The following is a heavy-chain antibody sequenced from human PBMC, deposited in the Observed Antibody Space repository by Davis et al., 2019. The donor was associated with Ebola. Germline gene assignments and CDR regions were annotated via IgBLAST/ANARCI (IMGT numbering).Heavy chain of an antibody. CDR3: AREVVVVVAANSQYYYGMDV. CDR1: GYTFTGYD. CDR2: INPSGGST. J-gene: IGHJ6*04. D-gene: IGHD2-15*01. V-gene: IGHV1-46*01. Sequence: AASVKVSCKASGYTFTGYDMYWVRQAPGQGLEWMGIINPSGGSTSYAQKFQGRVTMTRDTSTSTVYMELSSLRSEDTAVYYCAREVVVVVAANSQYYYGMDVWGKGTTVTVSS.